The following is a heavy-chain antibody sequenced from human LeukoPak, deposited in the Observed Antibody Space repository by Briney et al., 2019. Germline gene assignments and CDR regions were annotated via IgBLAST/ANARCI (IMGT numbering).Heavy chain of an antibody. V-gene: IGHV3-11*01. CDR2: ISSSGSTI. CDR1: GFTFSDYY. Sequence: GGSLRLSCAASGFTFSDYYMSWIRQAPGKGLEWVSYISSSGSTIYYADSVKGRFTISRDNAKNSLYLQMNILRAEDTAVYYCARDLRYSIYGYYVEYYSDYWGQGTLVTVSS. D-gene: IGHD4-17*01. J-gene: IGHJ4*02. CDR3: ARDLRYSIYGYYVEYYSDY.